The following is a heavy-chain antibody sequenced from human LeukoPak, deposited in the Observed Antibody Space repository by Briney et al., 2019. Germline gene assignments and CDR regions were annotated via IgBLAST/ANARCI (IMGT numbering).Heavy chain of an antibody. CDR2: IIPILGIA. CDR1: GYTFTSYG. Sequence: GASVKVSCKASGYTFTSYGISWVRQAPGQGLEWMGRIIPILGIANYAQKFQGRVTITADKSTSTAYMELSSLRSEDTAVYCCAGGLTVTETWGFDPWGQGTLVTVSS. D-gene: IGHD4-17*01. CDR3: AGGLTVTETWGFDP. V-gene: IGHV1-69*04. J-gene: IGHJ5*02.